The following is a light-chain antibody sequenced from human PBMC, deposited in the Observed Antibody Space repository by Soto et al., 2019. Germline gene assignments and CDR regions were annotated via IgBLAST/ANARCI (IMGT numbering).Light chain of an antibody. CDR2: SAS. Sequence: NEFTQSPSSLSASVGDRVTITCRASQGIANYLAWYQQTPGNVPKLLIYSASTLQSGVPSRFSGSGSGTDFTLTISSLQPEDVATYYCQKYNRAPLTFGPGTKVDIK. V-gene: IGKV1-27*01. J-gene: IGKJ3*01. CDR3: QKYNRAPLT. CDR1: QGIANY.